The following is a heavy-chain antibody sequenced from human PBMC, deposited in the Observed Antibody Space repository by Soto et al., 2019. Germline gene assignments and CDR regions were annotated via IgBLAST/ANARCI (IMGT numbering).Heavy chain of an antibody. Sequence: VQLVESGGGVVQPGRSLRLSCAASGFTFSSYAMHWVRQAPGKGLEWVAVISYDGSNKYYADSVKGRFTISRDNSKNTLYLQMNSLRAEDTAVYYCARPNRESYYGSGSTDFYYYGMDVWGQGTTVTVSS. D-gene: IGHD3-10*01. CDR2: ISYDGSNK. V-gene: IGHV3-30-3*01. CDR3: ARPNRESYYGSGSTDFYYYGMDV. CDR1: GFTFSSYA. J-gene: IGHJ6*02.